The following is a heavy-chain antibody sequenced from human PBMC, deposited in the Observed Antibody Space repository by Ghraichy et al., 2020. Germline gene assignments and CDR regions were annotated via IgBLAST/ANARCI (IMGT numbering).Heavy chain of an antibody. CDR2: IFYSGST. CDR3: ARLSPIAVAGPNYYHSMDV. V-gene: IGHV4-59*08. D-gene: IGHD6-13*01. Sequence: SETLSLTCTVSGVSITNYYWSWIRQPPGKGLEWIGYIFYSGSTNYNPSLKSQVTISVDTSKNHFSLRLNSVTAADTAVYYCARLSPIAVAGPNYYHSMDVWGQGTTVTVSS. CDR1: GVSITNYY. J-gene: IGHJ6*02.